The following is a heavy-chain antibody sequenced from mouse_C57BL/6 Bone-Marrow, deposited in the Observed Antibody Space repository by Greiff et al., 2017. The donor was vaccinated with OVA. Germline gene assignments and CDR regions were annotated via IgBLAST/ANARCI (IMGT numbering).Heavy chain of an antibody. CDR3: ARPIYYGNYVGFAY. V-gene: IGHV5-6*01. CDR1: GFTFSSYG. D-gene: IGHD2-1*01. J-gene: IGHJ3*01. Sequence: EVMLVESGGDLVKPGGSLKLSCAASGFTFSSYGMSWVRQTPDKRLEWVATISSGGSYTYYPDSVKGRFTISRDNAKNTLYLQMSSLKSEDTAMYYCARPIYYGNYVGFAYWGQGTLVTVSA. CDR2: ISSGGSYT.